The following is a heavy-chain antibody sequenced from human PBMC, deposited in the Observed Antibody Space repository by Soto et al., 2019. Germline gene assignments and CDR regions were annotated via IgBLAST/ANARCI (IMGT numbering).Heavy chain of an antibody. CDR1: GFTFSSYA. D-gene: IGHD6-19*01. J-gene: IGHJ6*02. CDR2: ISYDGSNK. Sequence: GGSLRLSCAASGFTFSSYAMHWVRQAPGKGLEWVAVISYDGSNKYYADSVKGRFTISRDNSKNTLYLQMNSLRAEDTAVYYCARPSSRYSSGWTERKDYYYYGMDVWGQGTTVTVSS. CDR3: ARPSSRYSSGWTERKDYYYYGMDV. V-gene: IGHV3-30-3*01.